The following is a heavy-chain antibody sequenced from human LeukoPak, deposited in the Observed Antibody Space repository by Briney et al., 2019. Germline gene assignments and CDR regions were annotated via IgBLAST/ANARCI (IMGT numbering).Heavy chain of an antibody. V-gene: IGHV1-24*01. CDR3: ATDLTTVTLRAIDY. CDR2: FDPEDGET. CDR1: GYTLTELS. D-gene: IGHD4-17*01. J-gene: IGHJ4*02. Sequence: ASVTVSCKVSGYTLTELSMHWVRQAPGKGLEWMGGFDPEDGETIYAQKFQGRVTMTEDTSTDTAYMELSSLRSEDTAVYYCATDLTTVTLRAIDYWGQGTLVTVSS.